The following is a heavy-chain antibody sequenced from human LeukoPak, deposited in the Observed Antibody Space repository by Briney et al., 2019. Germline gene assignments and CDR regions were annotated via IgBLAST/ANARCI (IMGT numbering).Heavy chain of an antibody. CDR1: GFTFSSYA. CDR2: ISGSAGST. CDR3: AKHGASDYYYGMDV. J-gene: IGHJ6*02. V-gene: IGHV3-23*01. Sequence: GGSLRLSCAATGFTFSSYAMTWVRQVPGKGLEWVSTISGSAGSTYYADSVKGRFTISRDNSKNTLYLQMNSLRAEDTAVYYCAKHGASDYYYGMDVWGQGTTVTVSS. D-gene: IGHD1-26*01.